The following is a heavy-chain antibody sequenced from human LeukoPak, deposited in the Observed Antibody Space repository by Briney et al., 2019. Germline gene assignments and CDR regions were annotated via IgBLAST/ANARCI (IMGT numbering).Heavy chain of an antibody. D-gene: IGHD3-16*02. CDR1: GGSISSYY. CDR2: IYYSGST. Sequence: SETLSLTCTVSGGSISSYYWSWIRQPPGKGLEWIGYIYYSGSTNYNPSLKSRVTISVDTSKNQFSLKLSSVTAAGTAVYYCARPHGDDYVWGSYRPNWFDPWGQGTLVTVSS. V-gene: IGHV4-59*08. CDR3: ARPHGDDYVWGSYRPNWFDP. J-gene: IGHJ5*02.